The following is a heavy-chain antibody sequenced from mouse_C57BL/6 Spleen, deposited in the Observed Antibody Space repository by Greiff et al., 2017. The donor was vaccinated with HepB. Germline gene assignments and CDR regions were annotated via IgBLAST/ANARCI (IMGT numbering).Heavy chain of an antibody. CDR1: GYTFTSYW. CDR2: IDPSDSYT. CDR3: ARSGDPYYFDY. Sequence: QVPLQQSGAELVMPGASVKLSCKASGYTFTSYWMHWVKQRPGQGLEWIGEIDPSDSYTNYNQKFKGKSTLTVAKSSGTASMQLSSLTSEDSAVYYCARSGDPYYFDYWGQGTTLTVSS. D-gene: IGHD3-1*01. V-gene: IGHV1-69*01. J-gene: IGHJ2*01.